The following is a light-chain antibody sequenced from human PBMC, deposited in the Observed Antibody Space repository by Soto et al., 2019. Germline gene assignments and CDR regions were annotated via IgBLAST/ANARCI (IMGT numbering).Light chain of an antibody. J-gene: IGKJ1*01. Sequence: EVVLTQSPGTLSLSPGERATFSCRASQSVSSNFLAWYQQKPGQAPRLLIYGASFRATGIPDRFSGSGSGTDFTLTIGRLEPEDFAMYYCQQYGRSPRTFGQGTKVEIK. CDR3: QQYGRSPRT. CDR2: GAS. V-gene: IGKV3-20*01. CDR1: QSVSSNF.